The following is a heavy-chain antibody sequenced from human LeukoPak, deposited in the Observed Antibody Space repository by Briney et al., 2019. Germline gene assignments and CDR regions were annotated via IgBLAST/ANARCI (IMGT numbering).Heavy chain of an antibody. CDR1: GFTFSTYD. J-gene: IGHJ3*02. D-gene: IGHD2-21*01. Sequence: PGGSLRLSCAASGFTFSTYDMQWVRQAPGKGLEWVSGTGRSASTYYTDSVKGRFTISRDNSKNTLYLQMNSLRAEDTAVYYCAKGESFAFATWGQGTMVTVSS. V-gene: IGHV3-23*01. CDR2: TGRSAST. CDR3: AKGESFAFAT.